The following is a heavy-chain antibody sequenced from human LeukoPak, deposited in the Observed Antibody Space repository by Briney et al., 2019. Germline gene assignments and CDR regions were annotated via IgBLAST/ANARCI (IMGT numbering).Heavy chain of an antibody. J-gene: IGHJ4*02. Sequence: PGGSLRLSCAASGFTFSDYYMSWIRQAPGKGLEWVSYISSSGSTIYYADSVKGRFTISRDNAKNSLYLQMNSLRAEDTAVYYCARDAVSGQQWLVPTISYFDYWGQGTLVTVSS. D-gene: IGHD6-19*01. V-gene: IGHV3-11*04. CDR2: ISSSGSTI. CDR3: ARDAVSGQQWLVPTISYFDY. CDR1: GFTFSDYY.